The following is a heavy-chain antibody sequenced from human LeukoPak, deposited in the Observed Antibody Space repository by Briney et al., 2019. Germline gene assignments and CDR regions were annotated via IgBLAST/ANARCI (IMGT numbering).Heavy chain of an antibody. Sequence: GGSLRLSXAASGFTFSSYAMSWVRQAPGKGLEWVSGISGSGGGTYYADSVKGRFTISRDNSKNTLYLQMNSLRGEDTAVYYCAQVSNDYGDYVFDYWGQGTLVTVSS. CDR2: ISGSGGGT. CDR1: GFTFSSYA. CDR3: AQVSNDYGDYVFDY. J-gene: IGHJ4*02. D-gene: IGHD4-17*01. V-gene: IGHV3-23*01.